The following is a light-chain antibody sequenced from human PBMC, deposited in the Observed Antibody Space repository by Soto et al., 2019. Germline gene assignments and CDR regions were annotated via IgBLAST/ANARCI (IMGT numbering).Light chain of an antibody. CDR3: QQYNNWPRT. V-gene: IGKV3D-15*01. J-gene: IGKJ1*01. CDR2: GPS. Sequence: EIVMTQSPATLSVSPGERATLSCRASQSVRSNLAWYQQKPGQAPRLLIYGPSTRATGIPARFSGSGSGKEFTLTISSLQSEDFAVYYCQQYNNWPRTFGPGTKVDIK. CDR1: QSVRSN.